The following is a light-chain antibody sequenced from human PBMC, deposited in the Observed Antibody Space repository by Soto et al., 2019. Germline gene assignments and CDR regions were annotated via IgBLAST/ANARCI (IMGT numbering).Light chain of an antibody. Sequence: DIQMTQSPSSLSASAGDRVTITCRASQSISTYLNWYQQRPGEAPKLLIYVASNLQSGVPSRFSGSGSGTDFTLTISSLQPEDFATYYCQESYSLTFGPGTKVDIK. CDR3: QESYSLT. CDR2: VAS. J-gene: IGKJ3*01. CDR1: QSISTY. V-gene: IGKV1-39*01.